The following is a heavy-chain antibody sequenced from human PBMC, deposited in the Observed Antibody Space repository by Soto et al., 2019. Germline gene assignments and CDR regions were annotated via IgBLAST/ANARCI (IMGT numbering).Heavy chain of an antibody. V-gene: IGHV1-18*01. D-gene: IGHD2-2*02. CDR3: ARVDIVVVPAAIPFYYYYGMDV. Sequence: QVPLVQSGAEVKKPGASVKVSCKASGYTFTSYGISWVRQAPGQGLEWMGWISAYNGNTNYAQKLQGRVTMTTDTSTSTAYMELRSLRSDDTAVYYCARVDIVVVPAAIPFYYYYGMDVWGQGTTVTVSS. CDR1: GYTFTSYG. CDR2: ISAYNGNT. J-gene: IGHJ6*02.